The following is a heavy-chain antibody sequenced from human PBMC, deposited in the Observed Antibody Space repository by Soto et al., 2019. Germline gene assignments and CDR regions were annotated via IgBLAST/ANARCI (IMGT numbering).Heavy chain of an antibody. J-gene: IGHJ4*02. CDR2: IKQDGSEK. CDR1: GFTFSNSW. V-gene: IGHV3-7*04. Sequence: EVQLVESGGGLVQPGGSLRLSCATSGFTFSNSWMSWVRQAPGKGLEWVANIKQDGSEKYYVDSVKGRFTISRDNARNSLYLQMNSLRAEDTAVYYCAREFDYWGQGTLATVSS. CDR3: AREFDY.